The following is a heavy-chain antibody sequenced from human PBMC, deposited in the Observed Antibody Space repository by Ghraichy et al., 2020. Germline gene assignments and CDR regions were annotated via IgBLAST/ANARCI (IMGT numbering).Heavy chain of an antibody. CDR2: IYYSGST. CDR3: ARLPYGGNSPYYYYYGMDV. V-gene: IGHV4-59*01. J-gene: IGHJ6*02. CDR1: GGSISSYY. D-gene: IGHD4-23*01. Sequence: SETLSLTCTVSGGSISSYYWSWIRQPPGKGLEWIGYIYYSGSTNYNPSLKSRVTISVDTSKNQFSLKLSSVTAADTAVYYCARLPYGGNSPYYYYYGMDVWGQGTTVTVSS.